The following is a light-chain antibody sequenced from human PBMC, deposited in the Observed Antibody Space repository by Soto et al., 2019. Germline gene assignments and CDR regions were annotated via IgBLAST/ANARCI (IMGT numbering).Light chain of an antibody. Sequence: QSVLTQSPSASASLGASVKLTCTLSSGHSSYAIAWHQQQPEKGPRYLMKLNSDGSHSKGDGIPDRFSGSSSGAERYLTISSLQSEDEAHYYCPTWGSGTVVFGGGTKLTVL. J-gene: IGLJ2*01. CDR1: SGHSSYA. CDR2: LNSDGSH. CDR3: PTWGSGTVV. V-gene: IGLV4-69*01.